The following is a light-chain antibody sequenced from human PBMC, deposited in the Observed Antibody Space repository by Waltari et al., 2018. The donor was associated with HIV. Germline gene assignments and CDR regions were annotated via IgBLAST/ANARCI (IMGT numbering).Light chain of an antibody. CDR1: SSNMGAGYD. V-gene: IGLV1-40*01. J-gene: IGLJ2*01. CDR2: DNN. CDR3: QSYDSSLSGVI. Sequence: QSVLTQPPSVSAAPGQRVPLSCTGSSSNMGAGYDVHRYQHLPGTAPKLLIYDNNNRPSGVPDRFSGSKSGTSASLAITGLQAEDEADYYCQSYDSSLSGVIFGGGTKLTVL.